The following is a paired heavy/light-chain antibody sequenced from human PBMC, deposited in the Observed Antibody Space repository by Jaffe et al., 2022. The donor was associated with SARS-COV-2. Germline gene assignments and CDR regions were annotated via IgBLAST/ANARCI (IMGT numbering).Light chain of an antibody. CDR1: QSVRSY. J-gene: IGKJ4*01. V-gene: IGKV3-11*01. CDR3: QQRDNWPLT. CDR2: DTS. Sequence: EIVLTQSPATLSLSPGERATLSCRASQSVRSYLAWYQQKPGQAPRLLIYDTSNRATGIPARFSGSGSGTDFTLTISSLEPEDFALYYCQQRDNWPLTFGGGTKVEIK.
Heavy chain of an antibody. V-gene: IGHV4-39*01. CDR1: GGSIRSSNNY. D-gene: IGHD6-19*01. J-gene: IGHJ4*02. CDR2: MYYGGTP. Sequence: QLQLQESGPGLVKPSETLSLTCTVSGGSIRSSNNYWAWIRQPPGKGLEWIGGMYYGGTPYNNPSLNSRVTISVDTSKNQFSLKLNSVTAADTAVYYCAGELAVAGTYVRYFDPWGQGTLVTVSS. CDR3: AGELAVAGTYVRYFDP.